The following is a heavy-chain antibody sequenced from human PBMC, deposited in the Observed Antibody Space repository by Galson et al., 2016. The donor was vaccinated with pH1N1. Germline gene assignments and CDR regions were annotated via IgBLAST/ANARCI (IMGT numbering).Heavy chain of an antibody. CDR1: GYTFTSYG. CDR3: ARGPYYYGSGNEES. J-gene: IGHJ4*02. V-gene: IGHV1-18*01. D-gene: IGHD3-10*01. CDR2: ISAYNGNT. Sequence: SVKVSCKASGYTFTSYGINWVRQAPGQGLEWMGWISAYNGNTNYAQKLQGRVTMTTDTSTTTAYMELRSLRSDDTAVYYCARGPYYYGSGNEESWGQGSLITVSS.